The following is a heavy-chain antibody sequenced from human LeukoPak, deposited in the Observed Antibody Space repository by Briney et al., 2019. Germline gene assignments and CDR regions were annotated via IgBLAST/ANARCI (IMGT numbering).Heavy chain of an antibody. CDR3: ARKLRIVFYDNSGYLYYYYSMDV. CDR2: INHSGST. Sequence: SETLSLTCGVSLGSSTVEYWSSVSQPPGKGLEWIGEINHSGSTNYNPSLKSRVTISVDTSKNQFSLKLTSVTAADQAVDYEARKLRIVFYDNSGYLYYYYSMDVWGKGTTVTVSS. V-gene: IGHV4-34*01. CDR1: LGSSTVEY. D-gene: IGHD3-22*01. J-gene: IGHJ6*03.